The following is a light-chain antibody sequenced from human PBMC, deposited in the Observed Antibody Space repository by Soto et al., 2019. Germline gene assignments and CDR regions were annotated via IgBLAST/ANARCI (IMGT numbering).Light chain of an antibody. CDR2: DVS. CDR3: QQRINWPLT. CDR1: QSVSSF. Sequence: EIVLTQSPATLSLSPGERATLSCKASQSVSSFLAWYQQKPGQAPRLLIYDVSSRATDSPTRFSGSGSGTDFTLTISSLEPEDFAVYYCQQRINWPLTFGGGTKVEIK. J-gene: IGKJ4*01. V-gene: IGKV3-11*01.